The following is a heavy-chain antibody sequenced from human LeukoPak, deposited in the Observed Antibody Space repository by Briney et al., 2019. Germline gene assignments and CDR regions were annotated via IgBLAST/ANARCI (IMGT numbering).Heavy chain of an antibody. CDR3: ARRDKWWHI. Sequence: KPGESLKISCKGSGYSFTSYWIGWVRQLPGKGLECMGIIYPGDSDTRYRPSFQGQVTSSADKSISTAYLQWSSLKAPDTAMYYCARRDKWWHIWGQGTLVTVSS. CDR1: GYSFTSYW. D-gene: IGHD2-15*01. CDR2: IYPGDSDT. J-gene: IGHJ4*02. V-gene: IGHV5-51*01.